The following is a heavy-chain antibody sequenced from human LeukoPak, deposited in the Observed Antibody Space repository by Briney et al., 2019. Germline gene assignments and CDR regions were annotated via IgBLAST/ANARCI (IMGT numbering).Heavy chain of an antibody. D-gene: IGHD3-3*01. CDR3: AKVALLGGGYYRREIDY. V-gene: IGHV3-30*18. Sequence: PAGGSLILSCAASGFTFSSYGMHWVRQAPGKGLEWVAVISSDGSNKYYADSVKGRFTISRDKFKNTLYLQMNSLRPEDTAVYYCAKVALLGGGYYRREIDYWGQGTLVTVSS. CDR2: ISSDGSNK. CDR1: GFTFSSYG. J-gene: IGHJ4*02.